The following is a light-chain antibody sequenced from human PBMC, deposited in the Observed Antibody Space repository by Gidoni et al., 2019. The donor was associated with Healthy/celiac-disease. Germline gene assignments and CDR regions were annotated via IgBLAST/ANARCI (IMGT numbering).Light chain of an antibody. CDR1: QSAGSSY. V-gene: IGKV3-20*01. J-gene: IGKJ1*01. CDR3: KQYGSLPRT. CDR2: GAS. Sequence: DIVLTQSPGTLSLSPGESATLSCRASQSAGSSYLDWYLQKPGQAPRLLIYGASSRASGLPDRFSGSGSGTDFTLKISRLEAEDFGVYYCKQYGSLPRTFGQGTKVEIK.